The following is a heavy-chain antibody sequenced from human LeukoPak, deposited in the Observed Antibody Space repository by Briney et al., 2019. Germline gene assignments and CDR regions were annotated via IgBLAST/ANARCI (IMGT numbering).Heavy chain of an antibody. V-gene: IGHV1-46*01. J-gene: IGHJ4*02. CDR2: INPSSYST. Sequence: ASVKVSCKASGYTFTSYYIHWVRQAPGQGLEWMGMINPSSYSTSYAQKFQGRVTVTRDTSTSTVHMELSGLRSEDTAVYYCARDQEGFDYWGQGTLVTVSS. CDR3: ARDQEGFDY. CDR1: GYTFTSYY.